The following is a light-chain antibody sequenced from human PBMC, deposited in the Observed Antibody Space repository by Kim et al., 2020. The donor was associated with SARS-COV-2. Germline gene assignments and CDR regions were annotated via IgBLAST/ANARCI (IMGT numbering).Light chain of an antibody. V-gene: IGKV3-20*01. Sequence: CPGERATPTCWTSQRVFSPCLAWYQQQPGQAPRLLIYSVSTRATGIPDRFSGSGSGTEFTLTISSLEPEDFAVYYCQQYGISPPYTFGQGTKLEI. CDR2: SVS. CDR1: QRVFSPC. J-gene: IGKJ2*01. CDR3: QQYGISPPYT.